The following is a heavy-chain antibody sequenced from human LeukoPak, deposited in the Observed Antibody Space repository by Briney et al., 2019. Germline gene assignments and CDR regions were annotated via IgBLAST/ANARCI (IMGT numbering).Heavy chain of an antibody. J-gene: IGHJ4*02. CDR2: ISSSSSSYI. Sequence: PGGSLRLSCAASGFTFSSYSMNWVRQAPGKGLEWVSSISSSSSSYIYYADSVKGRFTISRDNAKNSLYLQMNSLRAEDTAVYYCAREPMSFSSSWSPPVYWGQGTLVTVSS. V-gene: IGHV3-21*01. CDR1: GFTFSSYS. D-gene: IGHD6-13*01. CDR3: AREPMSFSSSWSPPVY.